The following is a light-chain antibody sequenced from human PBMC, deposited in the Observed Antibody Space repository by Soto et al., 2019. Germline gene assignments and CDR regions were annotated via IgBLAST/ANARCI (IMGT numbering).Light chain of an antibody. Sequence: QSALTQPRSVSGSPGQSVTISCTGTSSDVGGYNYVSWYQQHPGKAPKLMIYDVSNRPSGVPDRFSGSKSGNTASLTISGLQAEDEVDYYCCSYAGSVVFGGGTKLTVL. CDR1: SSDVGGYNY. J-gene: IGLJ2*01. CDR3: CSYAGSVV. CDR2: DVS. V-gene: IGLV2-11*01.